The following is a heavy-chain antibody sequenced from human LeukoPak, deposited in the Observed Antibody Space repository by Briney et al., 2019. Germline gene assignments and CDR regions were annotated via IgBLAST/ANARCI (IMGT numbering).Heavy chain of an antibody. V-gene: IGHV4-39*07. CDR1: GGPIRSTIYY. Sequence: SETLSLTCTVSGGPIRSTIYYGGCIRQPPGKGVVWIGNIIYDESAYYNPSLKSRVTIYVDTSKKQFSLRLKSVTAADTAVYYCARLASALTAYGGNSFDISHDSWGQGILVTVSS. CDR2: IIYDESA. D-gene: IGHD4-23*01. CDR3: ARLASALTAYGGNSFDISHDS. J-gene: IGHJ4*02.